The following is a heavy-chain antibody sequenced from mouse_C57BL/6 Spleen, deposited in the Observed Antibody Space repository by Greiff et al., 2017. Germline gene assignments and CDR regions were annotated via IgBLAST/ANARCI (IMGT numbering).Heavy chain of an antibody. CDR3: ARWGLYDYDAMGY. J-gene: IGHJ4*01. Sequence: VQLQQPGAELVRPGSSVKLSCKASGYTFTSYWMDWVKQRPGQGLEWIGNIYPSDSETHYNQKFKDKATLTVDKSSSTAYMQLSSLTSEDSAVYYCARWGLYDYDAMGYWGQGTSVTVSS. CDR1: GYTFTSYW. CDR2: IYPSDSET. V-gene: IGHV1-61*01. D-gene: IGHD2-3*01.